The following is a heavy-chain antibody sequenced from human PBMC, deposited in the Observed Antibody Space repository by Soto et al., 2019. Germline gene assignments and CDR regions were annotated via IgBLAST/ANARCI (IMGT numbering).Heavy chain of an antibody. V-gene: IGHV3-23*01. Sequence: TASGFTFSSYAMSWVRQAPGKGLEWVSAISGSGVSTYYADSVKGRFTISRDNSKNTLYLQMNSLRAEDTAVYYCAKEGEHSSGWANFDYWGQGPLVTVSS. CDR1: GFTFSSYA. CDR3: AKEGEHSSGWANFDY. D-gene: IGHD6-19*01. CDR2: ISGSGVST. J-gene: IGHJ4*02.